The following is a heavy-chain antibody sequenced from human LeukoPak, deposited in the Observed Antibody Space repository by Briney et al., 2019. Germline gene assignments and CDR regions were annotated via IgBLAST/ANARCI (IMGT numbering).Heavy chain of an antibody. CDR3: ARRRVVPAAMDY. D-gene: IGHD2-2*01. J-gene: IGHJ4*02. V-gene: IGHV4-34*01. Sequence: SETLSLTCTVSGGSISSYYWSWIRQPPGKGLEWIGEINHSGSTNYNPSLKSRVTISVDTSKNQFSLKLSSVTAADTAVYYCARRRVVPAAMDYWGQGTLVTVSS. CDR2: INHSGST. CDR1: GGSISSYY.